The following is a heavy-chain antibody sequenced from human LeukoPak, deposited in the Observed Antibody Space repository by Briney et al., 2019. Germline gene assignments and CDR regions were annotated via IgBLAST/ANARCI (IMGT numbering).Heavy chain of an antibody. D-gene: IGHD3-10*01. CDR2: INHSVST. Sequence: SETLSLTCAVYGGSFSGYYWSWIRQPPGKGLKWIGEINHSVSTNYNPSLKSRVTISVDTSKNQFSLKLSSVTAADTAVYYCARMTSDVLLWFGDLGGYYFDYWGQGTLVTVSS. CDR1: GGSFSGYY. CDR3: ARMTSDVLLWFGDLGGYYFDY. J-gene: IGHJ4*02. V-gene: IGHV4-34*01.